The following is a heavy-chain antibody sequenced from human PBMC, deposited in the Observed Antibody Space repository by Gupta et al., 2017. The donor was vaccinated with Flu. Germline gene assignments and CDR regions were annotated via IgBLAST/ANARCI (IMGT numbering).Heavy chain of an antibody. CDR1: GFTFSSYW. Sequence: EVQLVESGGGLVQPGGSLRLSCAASGFTFSSYWMHWVRQAPGKGLVWVARINPDGSITSSADSLEGRFTISRDNAKNTLYLRMASLRVEDTAVYYCARGLLGDPPGKDCWGQGTLVTVSS. CDR2: INPDGSIT. V-gene: IGHV3-74*01. J-gene: IGHJ4*02. D-gene: IGHD3-16*01. CDR3: ARGLLGDPPGKDC.